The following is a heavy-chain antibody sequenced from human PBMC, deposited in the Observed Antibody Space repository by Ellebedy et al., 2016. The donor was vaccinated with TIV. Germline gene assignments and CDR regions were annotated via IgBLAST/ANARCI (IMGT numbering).Heavy chain of an antibody. V-gene: IGHV3-30*18. CDR2: ISYDGSNK. J-gene: IGHJ6*02. CDR3: AKEDDSGSYKMDYYYYGMDV. D-gene: IGHD1-26*01. CDR1: GFTFSSYG. Sequence: GGSLRLSXAASGFTFSSYGMHWVRQAPGKGLEWVAVISYDGSNKYYADSVKGRFTISRDNSKNTLYLQMNSLRAEDTAVYYCAKEDDSGSYKMDYYYYGMDVWGQGTTVTVSS.